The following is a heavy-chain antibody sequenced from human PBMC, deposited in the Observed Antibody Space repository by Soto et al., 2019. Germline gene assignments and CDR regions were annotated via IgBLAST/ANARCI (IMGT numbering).Heavy chain of an antibody. J-gene: IGHJ6*02. CDR3: ARDTLYSSGWYGSDYYGMDV. CDR1: GGSISSYY. D-gene: IGHD6-19*01. CDR2: TYYSGST. Sequence: SETLSLTCTVSGGSISSYYWSWIRQPPGKGLEWIGYTYYSGSTNYNPSLKSRVTISVDTSKNQFSLKLSSVTAADTAVYYCARDTLYSSGWYGSDYYGMDVWGQGTTVTVSS. V-gene: IGHV4-59*01.